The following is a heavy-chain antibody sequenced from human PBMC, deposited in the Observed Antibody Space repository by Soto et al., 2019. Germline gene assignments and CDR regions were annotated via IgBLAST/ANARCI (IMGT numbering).Heavy chain of an antibody. CDR1: GGTFSSYA. V-gene: IGHV1-69*01. CDR3: ARSGSGSYYKVSNYYYGMDV. CDR2: IIPIFGTA. D-gene: IGHD3-10*01. Sequence: QVQLVQSGAEVKKPGSSVKVSCKASGGTFSSYAISWVRQAPGQGLEWMGGIIPIFGTANYAQKLQGRVTITADESTSTAYMELSSLRSEDTAVYYCARSGSGSYYKVSNYYYGMDVWGQGTTVTVSS. J-gene: IGHJ6*02.